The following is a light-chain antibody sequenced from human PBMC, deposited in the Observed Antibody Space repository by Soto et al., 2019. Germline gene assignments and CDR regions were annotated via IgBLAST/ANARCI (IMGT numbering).Light chain of an antibody. CDR2: GAS. Sequence: EIVLTQSPGTLSLSPGERVTLSCRASQSVSNSYLAWYQQQPGLAPRLLIYGASSRATGIPDRFSGSGSGTDFTLTISRLEPEDFAVYYCQQYGGSPPETFGQGTKVEIK. CDR3: QQYGGSPPET. V-gene: IGKV3-20*01. J-gene: IGKJ1*01. CDR1: QSVSNSY.